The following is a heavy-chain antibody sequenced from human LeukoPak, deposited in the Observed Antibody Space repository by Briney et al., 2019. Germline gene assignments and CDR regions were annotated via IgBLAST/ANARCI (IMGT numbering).Heavy chain of an antibody. D-gene: IGHD6-13*01. V-gene: IGHV1-2*02. J-gene: IGHJ5*02. CDR1: GYTFTSYY. CDR3: ARSAGGGADIAATS. CDR2: INPNSGGT. Sequence: ASVKVSCKASGYTFTSYYMHWVRQAPGQGLEWMGWINPNSGGTNYAQKFQGRVTMTRDTSISTAYMELSRLRSDDTAVYYCARSAGGGADIAATSWGQGTLVTVSS.